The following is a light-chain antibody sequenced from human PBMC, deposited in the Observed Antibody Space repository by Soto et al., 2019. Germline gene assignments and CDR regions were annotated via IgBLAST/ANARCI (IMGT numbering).Light chain of an antibody. Sequence: DIQMTQSPSTLSASVGDRVTITCRASQSINAWLAWYQQKPGKAPKLLIYDVSTLHSGVPSRFSGSASGTEFTLTISSSDSDDFATYYCQQYHRYSTFGQGTRVDIK. V-gene: IGKV1-5*01. CDR3: QQYHRYST. CDR1: QSINAW. J-gene: IGKJ1*01. CDR2: DVS.